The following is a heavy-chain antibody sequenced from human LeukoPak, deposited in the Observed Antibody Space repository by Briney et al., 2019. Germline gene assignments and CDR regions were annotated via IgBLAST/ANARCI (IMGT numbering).Heavy chain of an antibody. D-gene: IGHD5-18*01. CDR1: RGSFSSHY. V-gene: IGHV4-59*11. CDR3: ARADGYTYGLDY. J-gene: IGHJ4*02. Sequence: SETLSLTCTVSRGSFSSHYWTWIRQPPGKGLDSIGYIHYTGITNYNPSLESRVTISLDTSKNQFSLKLRSVTAADTAVYYCARADGYTYGLDYWGQGTLVTVSS. CDR2: IHYTGIT.